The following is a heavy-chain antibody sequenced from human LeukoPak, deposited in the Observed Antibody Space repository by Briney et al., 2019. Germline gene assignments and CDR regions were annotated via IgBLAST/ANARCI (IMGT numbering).Heavy chain of an antibody. CDR2: IKQDGSEK. CDR1: GFTFSSYW. J-gene: IGHJ4*02. D-gene: IGHD3-22*01. CDR3: VRDGDTSGYTN. V-gene: IGHV3-7*01. Sequence: GGSLRLSCAASGFTFSSYWMHWVRQAPGKGLEWLANIKQDGSEKYYVDSVKGRFTISRDNAKNSLYLQMNSLRAEDTAVYSCVRDGDTSGYTNWGQGTLVTVSS.